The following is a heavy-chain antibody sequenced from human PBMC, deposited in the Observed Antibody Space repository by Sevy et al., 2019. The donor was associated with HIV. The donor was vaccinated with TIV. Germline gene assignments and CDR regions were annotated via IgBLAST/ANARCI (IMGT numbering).Heavy chain of an antibody. Sequence: GGSLRLSCTGSGFTFGDYAMSWFRQAPGMGLEWVGFIRSKDYGGATEYAASVRGRFTISRDDSKSIADLQRNSLKTEATAVYYCTRGYYYDSSGYSDYWGQGTLVTVSS. CDR2: IRSKDYGGAT. CDR3: TRGYYYDSSGYSDY. J-gene: IGHJ4*02. V-gene: IGHV3-49*03. CDR1: GFTFGDYA. D-gene: IGHD3-22*01.